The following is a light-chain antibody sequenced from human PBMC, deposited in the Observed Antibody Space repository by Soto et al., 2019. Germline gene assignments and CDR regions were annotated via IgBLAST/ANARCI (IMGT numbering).Light chain of an antibody. CDR3: GTWDSSLSAYV. Sequence: QSVLTQPPSVSAAPGQKVTLSCSESSSNIGNNYVSWYQQLPETAPKLLIYEDNKRPSGIPDRFSGSKSGTSATLGITGLQTGDEADYYCGTWDSSLSAYVFGTGTKVTVL. J-gene: IGLJ1*01. V-gene: IGLV1-51*02. CDR1: SSNIGNNY. CDR2: EDN.